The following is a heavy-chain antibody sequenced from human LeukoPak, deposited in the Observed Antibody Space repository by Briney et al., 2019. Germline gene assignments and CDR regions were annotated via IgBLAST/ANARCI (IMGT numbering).Heavy chain of an antibody. CDR3: AREDGTKWELPSGAFDI. V-gene: IGHV4-59*02. CDR1: GGSVSSYY. J-gene: IGHJ3*02. D-gene: IGHD1-26*01. Sequence: SETLSLTCTVSGGSVSSYYWSWIRQPPGKGLEWIGYIYYSGSTNYNPSLKSRVTISVDTSKNQFSLKLSSVTAADTAVYYCAREDGTKWELPSGAFDIRGQGTMVTVSS. CDR2: IYYSGST.